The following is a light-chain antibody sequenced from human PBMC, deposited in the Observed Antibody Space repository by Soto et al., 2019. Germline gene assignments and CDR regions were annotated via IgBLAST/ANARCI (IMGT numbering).Light chain of an antibody. CDR2: DAS. CDR3: QHYDDLLPMYT. Sequence: DIQLTQSPSSLSASIGDRVTITCQASQDIKTYLNWYQQKAGKAPKLLIYDASNLQTGVPSRFSGSASGTDFTVTITSLQPEDIATYYCQHYDDLLPMYTFGQGTKLEIK. V-gene: IGKV1-33*01. J-gene: IGKJ2*01. CDR1: QDIKTY.